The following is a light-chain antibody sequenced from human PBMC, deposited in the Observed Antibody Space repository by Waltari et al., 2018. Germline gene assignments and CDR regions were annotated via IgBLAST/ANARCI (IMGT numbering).Light chain of an antibody. CDR1: QNVISSY. CDR3: QQYGRAFI. CDR2: DAS. Sequence: IVLTQSPGTLSLSPGERATLSCRASQNVISSYLAWYQQKPGPPPRLLIYDASSRATGIPDRFSGSGSGTDFTLTISRLEPEDFAVYYCQQYGRAFIFGPGTKVDIK. V-gene: IGKV3-20*01. J-gene: IGKJ3*01.